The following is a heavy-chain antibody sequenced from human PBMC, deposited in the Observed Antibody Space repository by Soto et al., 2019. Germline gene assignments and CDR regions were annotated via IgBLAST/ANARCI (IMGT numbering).Heavy chain of an antibody. J-gene: IGHJ3*02. CDR2: IYSGGTT. Sequence: EVQLVESGGDLVQPGGSLRLSCAASGFIVSSNYMSWVRQAPGKGLEWVSVIYSGGTTYDADSVKGRFNISRDNSKNTLYLQMNSLRAEDTAVYYCARLDCSGGNCYPEGFDIWGQGTMVTVSS. CDR3: ARLDCSGGNCYPEGFDI. CDR1: GFIVSSNY. D-gene: IGHD2-15*01. V-gene: IGHV3-66*01.